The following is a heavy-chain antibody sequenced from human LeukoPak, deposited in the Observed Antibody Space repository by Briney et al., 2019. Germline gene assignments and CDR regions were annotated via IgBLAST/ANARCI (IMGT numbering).Heavy chain of an antibody. J-gene: IGHJ3*02. CDR2: ISSSGSTI. CDR3: ARAGEDRSDAFDI. Sequence: GGSLRLSCATSGFSFSSYAFYWIRQAPGKGLEWVSYISSSGSTIYYADSVKGRFTISRDNAKNSLYLQMNSLRAEDTAVYYCARAGEDRSDAFDIWGQGTMVTVSS. D-gene: IGHD2-15*01. CDR1: GFSFSSYA. V-gene: IGHV3-48*03.